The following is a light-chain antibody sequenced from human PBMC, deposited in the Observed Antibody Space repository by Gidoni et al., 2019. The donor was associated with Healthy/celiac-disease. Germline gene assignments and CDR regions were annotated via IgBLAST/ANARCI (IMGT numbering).Light chain of an antibody. Sequence: QAALTKPASVSGSTRQSITISCTGTSSDVGGYNYVSWYQQHPGKAPKLMIYDVSNRPSGVSNRFSGSKSGNTAPLTISGLQADDEADYYCSSYTSSSTLVFGTGTKVPVL. CDR3: SSYTSSSTLV. CDR1: SSDVGGYNY. V-gene: IGLV2-14*03. J-gene: IGLJ1*01. CDR2: DVS.